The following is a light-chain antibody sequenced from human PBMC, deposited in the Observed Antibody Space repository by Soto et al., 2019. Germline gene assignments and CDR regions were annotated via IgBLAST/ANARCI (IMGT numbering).Light chain of an antibody. CDR3: LQHNTFWT. V-gene: IGKV1-5*01. CDR1: QSISSW. Sequence: IQMTHSPATLSASVLYRVTITFRASQSISSWLAWYQQKPGKAPKVLIFDASSLESGVPSRFSGSRSGTEFTLTISSLQPEDIATYYCLQHNTFWTFGQGTKVDIK. J-gene: IGKJ1*01. CDR2: DAS.